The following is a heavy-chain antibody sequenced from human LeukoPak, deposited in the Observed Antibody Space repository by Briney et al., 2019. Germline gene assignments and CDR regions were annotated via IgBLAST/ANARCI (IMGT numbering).Heavy chain of an antibody. CDR1: GFTFSSYA. Sequence: GGSLRLSCAASGFTFSSYAMSWVRQAPGKGLEWVSVITISGGTTYHADSVKGRFTISRDNAKNSLYLQMNSLRAEDTALYYCARDLSDNYTIDYWGQGTLVTVSS. J-gene: IGHJ4*02. CDR3: ARDLSDNYTIDY. CDR2: ITISGGTT. D-gene: IGHD4-11*01. V-gene: IGHV3-23*01.